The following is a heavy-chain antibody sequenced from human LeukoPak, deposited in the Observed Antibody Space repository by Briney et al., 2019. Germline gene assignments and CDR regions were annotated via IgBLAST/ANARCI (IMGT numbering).Heavy chain of an antibody. J-gene: IGHJ4*02. CDR3: AGRAQTTGWSFDY. CDR2: IHTSGST. D-gene: IGHD6-19*01. CDR1: GGSISSYY. Sequence: SETLSLTCIVSGGSISSYYWSWIRQPAGKGLEWNGQIHTSGSTNYNPSLKSRVAMSVDTSKNQFSLELSSVTAADTAVYYCAGRAQTTGWSFDYWGQGALVTVSS. V-gene: IGHV4-4*07.